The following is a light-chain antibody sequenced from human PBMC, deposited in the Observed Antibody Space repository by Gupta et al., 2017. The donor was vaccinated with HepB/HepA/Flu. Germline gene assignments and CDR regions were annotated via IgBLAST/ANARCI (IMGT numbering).Light chain of an antibody. CDR2: QDY. Sequence: SYDLTQPPSVSVYPGQTASITCSGDKLGDKYTCWYQQKPGQSPVLVIYQDYKRPSGIPERFSGSNSGNTATLTISGTQAMDEDDYYCQAWDSTTGVFGTGTKVTVL. J-gene: IGLJ1*01. V-gene: IGLV3-1*01. CDR1: KLGDKY. CDR3: QAWDSTTGV.